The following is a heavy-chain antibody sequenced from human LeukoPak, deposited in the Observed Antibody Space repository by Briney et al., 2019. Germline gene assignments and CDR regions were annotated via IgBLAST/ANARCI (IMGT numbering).Heavy chain of an antibody. Sequence: GASVKVSCKASGGTFSSYAISWVRQAPGQGLEWMGGIIPIFGTANYAQKFQGRVTITTDESTSTAYMELSSLRSEDTAVYYCARVLRPMVTALGAPYYYYMDVWGKGTTVTVSS. V-gene: IGHV1-69*05. CDR1: GGTFSSYA. CDR2: IIPIFGTA. D-gene: IGHD2-21*02. CDR3: ARVLRPMVTALGAPYYYYMDV. J-gene: IGHJ6*03.